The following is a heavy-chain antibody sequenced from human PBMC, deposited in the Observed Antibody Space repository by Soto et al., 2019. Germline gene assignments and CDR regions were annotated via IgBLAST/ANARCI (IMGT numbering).Heavy chain of an antibody. CDR1: GFTFSTFW. CDR2: IKQDASEK. Sequence: PGGSLRLSCTASGFTFSTFWMIWVRQAPGTGLEWVANIKQDASEKYYVDSVKGRFTISRDNAKNSLYLQMNSLRAEDTAIYYCERNNWPHDFDIWGQGTLVTVSS. V-gene: IGHV3-7*01. J-gene: IGHJ3*02. CDR3: ERNNWPHDFDI.